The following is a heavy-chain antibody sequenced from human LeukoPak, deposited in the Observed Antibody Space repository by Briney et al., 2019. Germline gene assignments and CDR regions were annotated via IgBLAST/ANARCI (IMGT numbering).Heavy chain of an antibody. J-gene: IGHJ5*02. CDR1: GYTFTSYG. CDR3: ARDVRPYGSGSTIFDP. Sequence: GASVTVSCKASGYTFTSYGISWVRQAPGQGLEWMGWISAYNGNTNYAQKLQGRVTMTTDTSTSTAYMELRSLRSDDTAVYYCARDVRPYGSGSTIFDPWGQGTLVTVSS. CDR2: ISAYNGNT. V-gene: IGHV1-18*01. D-gene: IGHD3-10*01.